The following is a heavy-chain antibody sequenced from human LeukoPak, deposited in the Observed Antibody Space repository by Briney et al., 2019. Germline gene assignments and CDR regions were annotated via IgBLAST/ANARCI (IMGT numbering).Heavy chain of an antibody. Sequence: ASVKVSCKASGYTFTSYGISWVRQAPGQGLEWMGWISAYNGNTNYAQKRQGRVTMTTDTSTSTAYMELSSLRSEDTAVYYCARDYNWNYGGNWFDPWGQGTLVTVSS. CDR1: GYTFTSYG. CDR3: ARDYNWNYGGNWFDP. J-gene: IGHJ5*02. D-gene: IGHD1-7*01. V-gene: IGHV1-18*01. CDR2: ISAYNGNT.